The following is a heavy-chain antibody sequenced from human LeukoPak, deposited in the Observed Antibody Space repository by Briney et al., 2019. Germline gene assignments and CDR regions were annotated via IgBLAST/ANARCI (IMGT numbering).Heavy chain of an antibody. CDR2: IYSGGST. CDR1: GFTFSSYE. V-gene: IGHV3-66*01. D-gene: IGHD5/OR15-5a*01. J-gene: IGHJ4*02. Sequence: GGSLRLSCAASGFTFSSYEMNWVRQAPGKGLEWVSVIYSGGSTYYADSVKGRFTISRDNSKNPLYLQMNSLRAEDTAVYYCARDSKCFDYWGQGTLVTVSS. CDR3: ARDSKCFDY.